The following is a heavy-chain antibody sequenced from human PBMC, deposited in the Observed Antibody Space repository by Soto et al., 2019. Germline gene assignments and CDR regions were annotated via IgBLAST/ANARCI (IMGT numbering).Heavy chain of an antibody. D-gene: IGHD3-16*01. V-gene: IGHV4-39*01. CDR3: ARLTLRMATIRVNFDY. J-gene: IGHJ4*02. CDR2: LYHNGNT. CDR1: GDSISSESYY. Sequence: QLQLQESGPGLVKPSETLSLTCTVSGDSISSESYYWGWIRQPPGKGLEWIGNLYHNGNTYYNPSLKRRVTISADTSKNQFSLEVTSVTAADTAVYYCARLTLRMATIRVNFDYWGQGTQVTVSS.